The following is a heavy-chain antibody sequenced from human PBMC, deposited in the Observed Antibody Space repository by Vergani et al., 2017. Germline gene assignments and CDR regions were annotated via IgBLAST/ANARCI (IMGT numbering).Heavy chain of an antibody. J-gene: IGHJ6*02. CDR2: ISGSGGST. CDR1: GFTFRSYA. CDR3: AKGSRGERVRGAPHPTAYYGMDV. V-gene: IGHV3-23*01. Sequence: EVQLLESVGGLVQPGGSLRLSCAASGFTFRSYAMSWVRQAPGKGREWVSGISGSGGSTYYADSVKGRFTISRDNSKNTLYLQMNSLRAEDTAVYYCAKGSRGERVRGAPHPTAYYGMDVWGQGP. D-gene: IGHD3-10*01.